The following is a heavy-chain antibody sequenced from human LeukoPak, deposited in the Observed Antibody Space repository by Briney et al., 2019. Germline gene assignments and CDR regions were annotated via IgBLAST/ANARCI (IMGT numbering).Heavy chain of an antibody. CDR3: ARDLRPFCSSTSCYLYY. J-gene: IGHJ4*02. Sequence: ASVKVSCKASGYTFTSYGISWVRQAPGQGLEWMGWICAYNGNTNYAQKLQGRVTMTTDTSTSTAYMELRSLRSDDTAVYYCARDLRPFCSSTSCYLYYWGQGTLVTVSS. CDR2: ICAYNGNT. V-gene: IGHV1-18*01. D-gene: IGHD2-2*01. CDR1: GYTFTSYG.